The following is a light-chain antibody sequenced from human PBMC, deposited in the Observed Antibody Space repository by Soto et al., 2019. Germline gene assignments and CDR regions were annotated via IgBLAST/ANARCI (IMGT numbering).Light chain of an antibody. CDR1: TSDIGAYNY. J-gene: IGLJ2*01. Sequence: QSVLTQPPSASGSPGQSVTISCTGTTSDIGAYNYVSWYQQRPGKAPKLIIFEVSNRPSGISSRFSGSKSGNTASLTISGLQAEDEADYYCASYTSSSTSVIFGRGTKVTVL. CDR3: ASYTSSSTSVI. V-gene: IGLV2-14*01. CDR2: EVS.